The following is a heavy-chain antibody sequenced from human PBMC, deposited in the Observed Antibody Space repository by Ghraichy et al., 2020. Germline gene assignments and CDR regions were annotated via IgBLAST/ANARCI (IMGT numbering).Heavy chain of an antibody. D-gene: IGHD6-25*01. CDR2: IYYSGSI. CDR3: ARHNVIAASNPFDP. CDR1: GGSISGSSFY. V-gene: IGHV4-39*01. J-gene: IGHJ5*02. Sequence: SETLSLTCTVSGGSISGSSFYWGWIRQPPGKGLEWIGSIYYSGSISYNPSLKSRVTISVDTSKNQFSLKLSSVTAPDTAVYYCARHNVIAASNPFDPWGQGTLVTFSS.